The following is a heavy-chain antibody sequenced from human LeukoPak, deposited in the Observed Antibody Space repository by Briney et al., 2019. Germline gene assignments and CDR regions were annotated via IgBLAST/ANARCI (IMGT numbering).Heavy chain of an antibody. J-gene: IGHJ3*02. Sequence: PGKSLRLSCAASGFTFSGSAMHWVRQASGKGLEWVGRIRSKANSYATAYAASVKGGFTISRDDSKNTAYLQTNSLKTEDTAVYYCTRHLPTMIVVADDAFDIWGQGTMVTVSS. D-gene: IGHD3-22*01. CDR2: IRSKANSYAT. CDR1: GFTFSGSA. V-gene: IGHV3-73*01. CDR3: TRHLPTMIVVADDAFDI.